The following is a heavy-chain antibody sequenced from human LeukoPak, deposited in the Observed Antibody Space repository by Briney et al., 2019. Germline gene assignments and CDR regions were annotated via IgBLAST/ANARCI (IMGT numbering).Heavy chain of an antibody. CDR1: GGSFSGYY. CDR2: INHSGST. V-gene: IGHV4-34*01. CDR3: ARRSYYYYYYMDV. Sequence: SETLSLTCAVYGGSFSGYYWNWIRQPPGKGLEWIGEINHSGSTNYNPSLKSRVTISVDTSKNQFSLKLSSVTAADTAVYYCARRSYYYYYYMDVWGKGTTVTVSS. J-gene: IGHJ6*03.